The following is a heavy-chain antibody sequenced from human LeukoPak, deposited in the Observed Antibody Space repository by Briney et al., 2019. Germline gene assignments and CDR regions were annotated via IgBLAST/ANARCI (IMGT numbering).Heavy chain of an antibody. CDR3: ARLHYDVLTGPFDY. CDR1: GITVNTNY. D-gene: IGHD3-9*01. CDR2: IYSGGAT. V-gene: IGHV3-66*04. Sequence: GGSLRLSCAASGITVNTNYMSWVRQAPGKGLEWVSIIYSGGATFYADSVKGRFTIFRESSKNTLWLQMNSLTAEDTAVYYCARLHYDVLTGPFDYWGQGTLVTVSS. J-gene: IGHJ4*02.